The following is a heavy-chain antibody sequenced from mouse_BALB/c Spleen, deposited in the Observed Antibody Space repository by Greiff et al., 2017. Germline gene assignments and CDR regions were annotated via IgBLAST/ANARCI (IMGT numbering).Heavy chain of an antibody. J-gene: IGHJ2*01. CDR2: ISSGSSTI. CDR3: ARDGGNYYFDY. D-gene: IGHD2-1*01. V-gene: IGHV5-17*02. CDR1: GFTFSSFG. Sequence: EVQRVESGGGLVQPGGSRKLSCAASGFTFSSFGMHWVRQAPEKGLEWVAYISSGSSTIYYADTVKGRFTISRDNPKNTLFLQMTSLRSEDTAMYYCARDGGNYYFDYWGQGTTLTVSS.